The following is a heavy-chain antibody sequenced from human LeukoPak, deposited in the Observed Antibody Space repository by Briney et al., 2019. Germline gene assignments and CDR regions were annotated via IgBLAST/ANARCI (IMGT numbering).Heavy chain of an antibody. CDR3: ARGRGHDYVWGSYRPSLSFDY. V-gene: IGHV4-59*11. CDR2: VTNSGTT. CDR1: GESISSHY. J-gene: IGHJ4*02. Sequence: SETLSLTCNVSGESISSHYWSWTRQSPGKGLEWIGYVTNSGTTKFNPSLKSRVTISRDTSKNQISLRLSSVTAADTAVYYCARGRGHDYVWGSYRPSLSFDYWGQGTLVTVSS. D-gene: IGHD3-16*02.